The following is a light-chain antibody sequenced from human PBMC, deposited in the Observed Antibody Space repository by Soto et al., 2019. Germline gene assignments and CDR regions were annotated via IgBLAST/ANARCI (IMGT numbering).Light chain of an antibody. CDR1: SGHSSYA. J-gene: IGLJ2*01. Sequence: QPVLTQSPSASASLGASVKLTCTLSSGHSSYAIAWHQQQPEKGPRYLMKLNSDGSHSKGDGTPDRFSGSSSGAERYLTISSLQSEDEADYYCQTCGTGIRVFGGGTKLTVL. V-gene: IGLV4-69*01. CDR3: QTCGTGIRV. CDR2: LNSDGSH.